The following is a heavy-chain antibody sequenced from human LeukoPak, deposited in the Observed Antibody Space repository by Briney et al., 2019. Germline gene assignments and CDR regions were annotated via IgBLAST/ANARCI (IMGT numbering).Heavy chain of an antibody. CDR2: ISSSSSTI. V-gene: IGHV3-48*04. D-gene: IGHD5-12*01. J-gene: IGHJ4*02. CDR3: ARGSYGGSGWVY. Sequence: PGGSLRLSCAASGFTFSTYDMNWVRQAPGKGLEWVSYISSSSSTIYHADSVKGRFTISRDNAKNSLYLQMNSLRAEDTAVYYCARGSYGGSGWVYWGQGTQVIVST. CDR1: GFTFSTYD.